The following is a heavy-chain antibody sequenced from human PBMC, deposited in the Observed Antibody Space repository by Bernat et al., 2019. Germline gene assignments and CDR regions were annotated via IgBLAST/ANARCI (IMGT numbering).Heavy chain of an antibody. V-gene: IGHV1-3*01. CDR1: AYTFTSYA. J-gene: IGHJ6*02. CDR2: INAGNGNT. CDR3: ARALRFCSSTSCYHYYYYGMDV. D-gene: IGHD2-2*01. Sequence: QVQLVQSGAEVKKPGASVKVSCKASAYTFTSYAMHWVRQAPGQRLEWMGGINAGNGNTKYSQKFQGTVTITRDTSASTACMELSSLRSEDTAVYYCARALRFCSSTSCYHYYYYGMDVWGQGTTVTVSS.